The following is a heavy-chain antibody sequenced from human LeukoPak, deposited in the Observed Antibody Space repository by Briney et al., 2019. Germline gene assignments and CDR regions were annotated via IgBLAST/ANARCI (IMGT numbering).Heavy chain of an antibody. CDR3: ARVDILTGYYFFDS. V-gene: IGHV1-18*01. CDR2: ISSNDGNT. J-gene: IGHJ4*02. CDR1: GYTFTSYG. D-gene: IGHD3-9*01. Sequence: ASVKVSCKASGYTFTSYGISWVRQAPGQGLEWMGWISSNDGNTYCVQNFQGRVTMTTDTSTSTAYMELRSLRSDDTAVYYCARVDILTGYYFFDSWGQGTLVTVSS.